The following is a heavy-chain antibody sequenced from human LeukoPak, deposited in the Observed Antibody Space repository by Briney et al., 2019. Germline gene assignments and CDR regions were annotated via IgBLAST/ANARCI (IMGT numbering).Heavy chain of an antibody. CDR2: SYSDSNT. V-gene: IGHV3-53*01. J-gene: IGHJ3*02. Sequence: GVSLRLSCTASGFTVSNNYMSWVRQAPGKGLEWVSISYSDSNTNYADSVKGRFTISRDTSQNTLSLQMNSLRAEDTAVYYCVRKNRDFNAAFDIWGQGTVVTVSS. CDR1: GFTVSNNY. D-gene: IGHD1-14*01. CDR3: VRKNRDFNAAFDI.